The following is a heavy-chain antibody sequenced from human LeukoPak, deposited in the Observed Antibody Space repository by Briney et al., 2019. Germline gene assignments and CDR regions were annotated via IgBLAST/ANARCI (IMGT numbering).Heavy chain of an antibody. Sequence: SETLSLTCAVYGGSFSGYYWSWIRQPPGKGLEWIGEINHSGSTNYNPSLKSRVTISVDTSKNQFSLKLSSVTAADTAVYYCARGAGSIAARPVDYWGQGTLVTVSS. J-gene: IGHJ4*02. CDR3: ARGAGSIAARPVDY. CDR1: GGSFSGYY. V-gene: IGHV4-34*01. CDR2: INHSGST. D-gene: IGHD6-6*01.